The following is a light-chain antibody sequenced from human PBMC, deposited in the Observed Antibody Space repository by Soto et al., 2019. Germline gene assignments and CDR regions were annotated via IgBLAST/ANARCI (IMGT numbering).Light chain of an antibody. CDR1: SSNIGRYS. Sequence: QPVLTQPPSASGTPGQRVSISCSGSSSNIGRYSVNWYQRFPGTAPKLLIYNDNQRPSGVPDRFSGSKFGTSVSLVISGLQSKDEADYYCAAWDDSLSGVVFGGGTKVTVL. CDR2: NDN. V-gene: IGLV1-44*01. J-gene: IGLJ3*02. CDR3: AAWDDSLSGVV.